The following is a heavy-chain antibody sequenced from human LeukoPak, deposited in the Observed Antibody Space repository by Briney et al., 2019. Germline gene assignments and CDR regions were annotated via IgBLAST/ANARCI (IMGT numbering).Heavy chain of an antibody. V-gene: IGHV3-23*01. J-gene: IGHJ4*02. D-gene: IGHD3-9*01. CDR2: ISGRGGST. CDR1: GFTSSSYA. CDR3: EKKPEYDILTGYYTD. Sequence: GWSLRLSCAASGFTSSSYAMSWVRQAPGKRLEWGSAISGRGGSTYYADSVKGRFTISRDNSKNTLYLQMNSLRAEDTAVFFFEKKPEYDILTGYYTDWGQGTLVTVSS.